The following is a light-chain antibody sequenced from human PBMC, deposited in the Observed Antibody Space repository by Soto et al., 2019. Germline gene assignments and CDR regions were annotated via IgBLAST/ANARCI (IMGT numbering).Light chain of an antibody. J-gene: IGLJ1*01. CDR2: DND. CDR3: GTWDSSLSAGV. CDR1: SFNIGNNY. Sequence: QSVLTQPPSMSAAPGQRVTFSCSGSSFNIGNNYVSWYQQLPGTAPKLLIYDNDKRPSGIPDRFSGSKSGTSATLGITGLQTGDEADYYCGTWDSSLSAGVFGTGTKVTVL. V-gene: IGLV1-51*01.